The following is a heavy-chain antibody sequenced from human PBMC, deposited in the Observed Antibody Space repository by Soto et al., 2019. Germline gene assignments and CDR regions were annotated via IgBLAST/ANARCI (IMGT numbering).Heavy chain of an antibody. CDR2: IYYSGST. D-gene: IGHD6-13*01. V-gene: IGHV4-39*01. CDR3: ARTESIAAAGNWFDP. Sequence: SEPLSLTCTVSGGSISSSSYYWGWIRQPPGKGLEWIGSIYYSGSTYYNPSLKSRVTISVDTSKNQFSLKLSSVTAADTAVYYCARTESIAAAGNWFDPWGQGTLVTVSS. J-gene: IGHJ5*02. CDR1: GGSISSSSYY.